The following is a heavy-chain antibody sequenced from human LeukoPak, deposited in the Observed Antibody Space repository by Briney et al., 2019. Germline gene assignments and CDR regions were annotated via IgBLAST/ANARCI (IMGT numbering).Heavy chain of an antibody. CDR3: ARDRAGQLDY. J-gene: IGHJ4*02. CDR1: GYTFTTYP. V-gene: IGHV1-3*01. Sequence: ASVKASCKASGYTFTTYPIYWVCQAPGQRLEWMGWINVGNGDTKYSQKFQGRVTITRDTSASTAYMELSSLRSEETAVYYCARDRAGQLDYWGQGTLVTVSS. D-gene: IGHD3-10*01. CDR2: INVGNGDT.